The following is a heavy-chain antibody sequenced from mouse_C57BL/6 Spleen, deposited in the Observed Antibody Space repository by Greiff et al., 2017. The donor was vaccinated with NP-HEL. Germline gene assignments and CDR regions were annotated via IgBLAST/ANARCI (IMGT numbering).Heavy chain of an antibody. J-gene: IGHJ4*01. CDR2: IWRGGST. D-gene: IGHD2-1*01. CDR1: GFSLTSYG. Sequence: VKLVESGPGLVQPSQSLSITCTVSGFSLTSYGVHWVRQSPGKGLEWLGVIWRGGSTDYNAAFMSRLSITKDNSKSQVFFKMNSLQADDTAIYYCAKKSPYGNHYAMDYWGQGTSVTVSS. CDR3: AKKSPYGNHYAMDY. V-gene: IGHV2-5*01.